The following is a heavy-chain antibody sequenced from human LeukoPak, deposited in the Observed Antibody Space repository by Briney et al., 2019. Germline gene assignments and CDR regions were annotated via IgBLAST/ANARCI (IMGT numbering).Heavy chain of an antibody. D-gene: IGHD3-16*01. J-gene: IGHJ3*01. Sequence: GGSLRLSCAASGFTFSVYYMTWFRQAPGKGLEWISYISSSGSTIFAESLKARFTIPRAHPRNSLYLQMNSLRVEDTALYYCAREWGRWGGQGTMVTVSS. V-gene: IGHV3-11*04. CDR2: ISSSGSTI. CDR3: AREWGRW. CDR1: GFTFSVYY.